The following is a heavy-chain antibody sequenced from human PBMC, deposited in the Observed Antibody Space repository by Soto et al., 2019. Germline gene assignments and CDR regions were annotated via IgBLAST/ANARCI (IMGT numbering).Heavy chain of an antibody. Sequence: SETLSLTCAVYGGSFSGYYWSWIRQPPGKGLEWIGEINHSGSTNYNPSLKSRVTISVDTSKNQFSLKLSSVTAADTAVYYCARAGFMAAAGPPADGAGEFDYWGQGTLVSVSS. J-gene: IGHJ4*02. D-gene: IGHD6-13*01. CDR2: INHSGST. V-gene: IGHV4-34*01. CDR3: ARAGFMAAAGPPADGAGEFDY. CDR1: GGSFSGYY.